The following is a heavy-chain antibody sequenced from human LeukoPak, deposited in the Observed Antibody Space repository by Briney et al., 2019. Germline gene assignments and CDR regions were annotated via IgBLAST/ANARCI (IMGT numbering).Heavy chain of an antibody. J-gene: IGHJ3*02. CDR1: GFTFSSYS. V-gene: IGHV3-21*01. D-gene: IGHD1-14*01. CDR2: ISSSSSYI. Sequence: GGPLRLSCAASGFTFSSYSMNWVRQAPGKGLEWVSSISSSSSYIYYADSVKGRFTISRDNAKNSLYLQMNSLRAEDTAVYYCARETNQGAFDIWGQGTMVTVSS. CDR3: ARETNQGAFDI.